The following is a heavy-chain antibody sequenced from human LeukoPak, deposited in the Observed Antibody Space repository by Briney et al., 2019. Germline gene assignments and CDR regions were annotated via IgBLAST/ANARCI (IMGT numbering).Heavy chain of an antibody. CDR3: ARALRSPSLKYYGYCSGGSCYPRFDP. J-gene: IGHJ5*02. V-gene: IGHV4-38-2*02. CDR1: GYSISSGYY. Sequence: SETLSLTCTVSGYSISSGYYWGWIRQPPGKGLEWIGSIYHSGSTYYNPSLKSRVTISVDTSKNQFSLKLSSVTAADTAVYYCARALRSPSLKYYGYCSGGSCYPRFDPWGQGTLVTVSS. D-gene: IGHD2-15*01. CDR2: IYHSGST.